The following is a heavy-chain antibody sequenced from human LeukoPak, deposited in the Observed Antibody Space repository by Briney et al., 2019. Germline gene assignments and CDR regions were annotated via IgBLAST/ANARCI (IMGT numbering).Heavy chain of an antibody. V-gene: IGHV3-21*01. J-gene: IGHJ4*02. D-gene: IGHD6-19*01. Sequence: PGASLRLSCAASGFTFSSYAMSWVRQAPGKGLEWVSSISSSSSYIYYADSVKGRFTISRDNAKNSLYLQMNSLRAEDTAVYYCASSLGSYSSGWDAGLGYWGQGTLVTVSS. CDR1: GFTFSSYA. CDR3: ASSLGSYSSGWDAGLGY. CDR2: ISSSSSYI.